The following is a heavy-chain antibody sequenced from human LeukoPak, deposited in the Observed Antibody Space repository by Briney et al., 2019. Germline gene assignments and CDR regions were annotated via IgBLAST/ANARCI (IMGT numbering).Heavy chain of an antibody. CDR3: ARDLPDYDFWSGRDWFDP. Sequence: GASVKVSCKASGYTFTSYGISWVRQAPGQGLEWMGWISAYNGNTNYAQKLQGRVIMTTDTSTSTAYMELRSLRSDDTAVYYCARDLPDYDFWSGRDWFDPWGQGTLVTVSS. J-gene: IGHJ5*02. CDR2: ISAYNGNT. D-gene: IGHD3-3*01. CDR1: GYTFTSYG. V-gene: IGHV1-18*01.